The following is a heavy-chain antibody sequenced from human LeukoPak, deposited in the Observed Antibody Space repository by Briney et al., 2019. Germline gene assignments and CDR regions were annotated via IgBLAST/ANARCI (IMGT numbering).Heavy chain of an antibody. CDR1: GGSFSGYY. D-gene: IGHD2-15*01. V-gene: IGHV4-34*01. Sequence: SETLSLTCAVYGGSFSGYYWSWIRQPPGKGLEWIGEINHSGSTNYNPSLKSRVTISVDTSKNQFSLKLSSVTAADTAMYYCARDAADCSGGTCYLTNWFDPWGQGTLVTVSS. J-gene: IGHJ5*02. CDR3: ARDAADCSGGTCYLTNWFDP. CDR2: INHSGST.